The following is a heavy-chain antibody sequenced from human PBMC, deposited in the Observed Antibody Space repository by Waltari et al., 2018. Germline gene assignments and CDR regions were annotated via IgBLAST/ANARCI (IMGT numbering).Heavy chain of an antibody. CDR2: SSDSGGST. V-gene: IGHV3-23*01. CDR3: AKELVTYNYYYYGMDV. D-gene: IGHD3-9*01. CDR1: GFTFSSYA. Sequence: EVQLLESGGGLVQPGGSLRLSCAASGFTFSSYAMTWVRQASGKGLEWVSASSDSGGSTYFADSGKGRFTIARDNSKNTLYLQMSSLRAEDTAVYYCAKELVTYNYYYYGMDVWGQGTTVTVSS. J-gene: IGHJ6*02.